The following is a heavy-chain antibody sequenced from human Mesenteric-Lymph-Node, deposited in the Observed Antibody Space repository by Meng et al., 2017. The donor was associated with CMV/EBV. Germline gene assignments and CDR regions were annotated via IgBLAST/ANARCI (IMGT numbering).Heavy chain of an antibody. V-gene: IGHV3-74*01. D-gene: IGHD2-2*01. CDR2: INGDGSTT. Sequence: GESLKISCAASGFAFSNYWMNWVRQVPGKGLVWVSNINGDGSTTGYADAVKGRFTISRDSAKNTLYLQMNSLRAEDTAVYYCAKDLVSASPDYWGQGTLVTVSS. CDR1: GFAFSNYW. J-gene: IGHJ4*02. CDR3: AKDLVSASPDY.